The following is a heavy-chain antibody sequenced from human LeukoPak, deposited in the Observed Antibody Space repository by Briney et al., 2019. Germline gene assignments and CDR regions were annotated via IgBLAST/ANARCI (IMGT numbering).Heavy chain of an antibody. J-gene: IGHJ4*02. D-gene: IGHD3-10*01. CDR1: GSLFNEHG. Sequence: PGGSLRLSCAASGSLFNEHGLHWVRQAPGKGLEWLALVSYNGLEIYYGDSVKGRFTISRDNSRDTVYLQMNSLTPEDTAVYYCVRVRGVMTGPYDYWGQGTLVTVSS. CDR3: VRVRGVMTGPYDY. V-gene: IGHV3-30*03. CDR2: VSYNGLEI.